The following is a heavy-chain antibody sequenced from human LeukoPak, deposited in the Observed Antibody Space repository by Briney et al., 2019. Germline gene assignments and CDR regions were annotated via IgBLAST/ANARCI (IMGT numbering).Heavy chain of an antibody. V-gene: IGHV3-30-3*01. CDR3: ARLNLGYGYFLEATKRDY. CDR2: ISYDVGSNT. CDR1: GFTFSSYT. D-gene: IGHD5-18*01. J-gene: IGHJ4*02. Sequence: GRSLRLSCAASGFTFSSYTMHWVRQAPGKGLEWVAVISYDVGSNTYYADSVKGRFTISRDNSKNTLYLQMNSLRAEDTAVYYCARLNLGYGYFLEATKRDYWGQGTLVTVSS.